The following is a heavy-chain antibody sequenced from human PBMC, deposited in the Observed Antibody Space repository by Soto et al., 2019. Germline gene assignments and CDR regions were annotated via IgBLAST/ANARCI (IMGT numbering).Heavy chain of an antibody. Sequence: ASVKVSCKASGYTFTGYYMHWVRQAPGQGLEWMGWINPNSGGTNYAQKFQGWVTMTRDTSISTAYMELSRLRSDDTAVYYCARSRLYDILTAYWFDPWGQGTLVT. V-gene: IGHV1-2*04. D-gene: IGHD3-9*01. CDR2: INPNSGGT. J-gene: IGHJ5*02. CDR1: GYTFTGYY. CDR3: ARSRLYDILTAYWFDP.